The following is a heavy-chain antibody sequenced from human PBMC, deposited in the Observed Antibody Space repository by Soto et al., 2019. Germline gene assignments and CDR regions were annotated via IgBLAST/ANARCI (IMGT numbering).Heavy chain of an antibody. CDR1: GYTFTDHY. CDR2: ISPKSGVT. V-gene: IGHV1-2*02. D-gene: IGHD1-26*01. J-gene: IGHJ3*02. Sequence: QVQLEQSGTEVKKPGASVKVSCKASGYTFTDHYVQWVRQAPGQGLEWMGWISPKSGVTNYAQKFRGRVTMTRDKSIGTAYMDLSRLRSDDTAVYYCAKGNSGSYLDAFDIWGQGTMVTVSS. CDR3: AKGNSGSYLDAFDI.